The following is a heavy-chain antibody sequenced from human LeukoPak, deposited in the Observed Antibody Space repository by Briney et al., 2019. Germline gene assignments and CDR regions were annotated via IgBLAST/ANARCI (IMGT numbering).Heavy chain of an antibody. CDR2: IYYSGST. V-gene: IGHV4-39*01. CDR1: GGSISSSSYY. J-gene: IGHJ5*02. CDR3: ARLPTRTVRGFDP. D-gene: IGHD1-1*01. Sequence: SETLSLTCTVSGGSISSSSYYWGWIRQPPGKGLEWIGSIYYSGSTYYNPSLKSRVTISVDTSKNQFSLKLSSVTAADTAVYYCARLPTRTVRGFDPWGQGTLVTVSS.